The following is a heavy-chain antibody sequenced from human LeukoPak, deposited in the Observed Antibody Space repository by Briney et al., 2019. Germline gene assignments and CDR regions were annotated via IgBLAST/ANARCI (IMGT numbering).Heavy chain of an antibody. CDR2: IWYDGSNK. CDR3: ARATSYYYDPGDY. CDR1: GFTFSSYG. D-gene: IGHD3-22*01. J-gene: IGHJ4*02. V-gene: IGHV3-33*01. Sequence: GGSLRLSCAASGFTFSSYGMHWVRQAPGKGLEWVAVIWYDGSNKYYADSVKGRFTISRDNSKNTLYLQMNSLRAEDTAVYYCARATSYYYDPGDYWGQGTLVTVSS.